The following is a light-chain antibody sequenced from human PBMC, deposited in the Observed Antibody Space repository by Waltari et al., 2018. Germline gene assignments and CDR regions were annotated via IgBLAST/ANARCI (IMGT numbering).Light chain of an antibody. Sequence: EIVLTQSPGTLSLSPGERATLSCRASQGVNSNYLAWYQQKPGQAPRLLIYGASSRATGIPDRFSGSGSGTDFILTISRLEPEDFAVYYCQQYGSSPPYTFGQGTKLEIK. CDR1: QGVNSNY. V-gene: IGKV3-20*01. CDR3: QQYGSSPPYT. J-gene: IGKJ2*01. CDR2: GAS.